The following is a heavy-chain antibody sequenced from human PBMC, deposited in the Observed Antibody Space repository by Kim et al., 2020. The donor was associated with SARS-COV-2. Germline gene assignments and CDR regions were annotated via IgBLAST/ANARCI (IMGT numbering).Heavy chain of an antibody. V-gene: IGHV3-74*01. Sequence: YGDSVKGRFTISRDNAKNTLYLQLNSLRAEDTAVYYCARRQFTSGWYYFDYWGQGTLVTVSS. D-gene: IGHD6-19*01. CDR3: ARRQFTSGWYYFDY. J-gene: IGHJ4*02.